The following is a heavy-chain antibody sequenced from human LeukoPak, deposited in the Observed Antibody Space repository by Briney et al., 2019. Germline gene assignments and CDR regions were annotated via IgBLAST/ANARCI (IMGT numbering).Heavy chain of an antibody. CDR1: GFTIGTSA. D-gene: IGHD6-13*01. CDR3: AKGSLGSWYYFDY. Sequence: GGSLRLSCAASGFTIGTSAMSWVRQSPGKGPEWVSTFGRSGSDTYYSDSVKGRFTIFRDNSKNTLYLQMNSLRDEDTAVYYCAKGSLGSWYYFDYWGQGTLVTVSS. CDR2: FGRSGSDT. V-gene: IGHV3-23*01. J-gene: IGHJ4*02.